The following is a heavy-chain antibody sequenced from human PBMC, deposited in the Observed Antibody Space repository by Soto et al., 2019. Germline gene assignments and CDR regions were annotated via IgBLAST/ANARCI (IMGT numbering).Heavy chain of an antibody. J-gene: IGHJ6*02. CDR1: GFTFSSYA. CDR2: ISSNGGST. V-gene: IGHV3-64D*08. D-gene: IGHD2-2*01. CDR3: VRGGYCSSTSCQIPLARYYYYYGMDV. Sequence: GGSLRLSCSASGFTFSSYAMHWVRQAPGKGLEYVSAISSNGGSTYYADSVKGRFTISRDNSKNTLYLQMSSLRAEDTAVYYCVRGGYCSSTSCQIPLARYYYYYGMDVWGQGTTVTVSS.